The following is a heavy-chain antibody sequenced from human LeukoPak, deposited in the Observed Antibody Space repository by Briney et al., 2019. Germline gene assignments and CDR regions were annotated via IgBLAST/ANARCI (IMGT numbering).Heavy chain of an antibody. CDR1: GFTFSTYS. V-gene: IGHV3-21*01. CDR3: ARGPRVYGSGDDAFDI. Sequence: GGSLRLSCAASGFTFSTYSMHWVRQAPGRGLEWVSSISSSGGDIYYADSVKGRFTISRDNAKNSLYLQMNSLRAEDTAVYYCARGPRVYGSGDDAFDIWGQGTMVTVSS. J-gene: IGHJ3*02. D-gene: IGHD3-10*01. CDR2: ISSSGGDI.